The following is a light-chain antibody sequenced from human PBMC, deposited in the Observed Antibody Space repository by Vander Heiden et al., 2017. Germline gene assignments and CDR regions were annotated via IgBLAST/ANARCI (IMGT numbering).Light chain of an antibody. CDR1: SSNIGSKP. CDR2: SNS. CDR3: AVWDNSLDGWV. Sequence: HSVLTQAPSASGTPGPRVTISCSGSSSNIGSKPVSWYQQFPGTAPKLLIYSNSQRPSGVPDRFSGSKSGTSASLAISGLQSDDEADYYCAVWDNSLDGWVFGGGTKLTVL. J-gene: IGLJ3*02. V-gene: IGLV1-44*01.